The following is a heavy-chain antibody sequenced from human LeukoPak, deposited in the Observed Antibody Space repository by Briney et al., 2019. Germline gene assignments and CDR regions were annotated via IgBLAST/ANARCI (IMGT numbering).Heavy chain of an antibody. V-gene: IGHV4-59*05. CDR2: IYYSGST. D-gene: IGHD3-3*01. CDR3: EGDFWSYYYMDV. Sequence: PGGSLRLSCAASGFTFSSYAMSWVRQAPGKGLEWIGSIYYSGSTYYNPSLKSRVTISVDTSKNQFSLKLSSVTAADTAVYYCEGDFWSYYYMDVWGKGTTVTVSS. CDR1: GFTFSSYA. J-gene: IGHJ6*03.